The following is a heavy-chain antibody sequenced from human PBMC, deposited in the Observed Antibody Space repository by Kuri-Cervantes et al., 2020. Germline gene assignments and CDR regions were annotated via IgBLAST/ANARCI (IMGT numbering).Heavy chain of an antibody. V-gene: IGHV3-7*01. D-gene: IGHD6-19*01. J-gene: IGHJ4*02. CDR3: ARVTSSGWFDY. CDR2: IKQDGSEK. CDR1: GFTFSSYG. Sequence: GESLKISCAASGFTFSSYGMHWVRQAPGKGLEWVANIKQDGSEKYYVDSVKGRFTISRDNAKNSLYLQMNSLRAEDTAVYYCARVTSSGWFDYWGQGTLVTVSS.